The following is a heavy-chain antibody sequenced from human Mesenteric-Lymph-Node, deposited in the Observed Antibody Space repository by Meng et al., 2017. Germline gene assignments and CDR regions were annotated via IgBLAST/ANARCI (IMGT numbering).Heavy chain of an antibody. CDR1: GGTVSSYA. V-gene: IGHV1-69*06. D-gene: IGHD3-3*02. CDR2: IIPIFGTA. J-gene: IGHJ4*02. CDR3: ARAQALAPSRSGFDY. Sequence: QRVQSWAEVQKPGSSVQVPCKASGGTVSSYAISWVRQAPGQGLEWMGGIIPIFGTANYAQKFQGRVTITADKSTSTAYMELSSLRSEDTAVYYCARAQALAPSRSGFDYWGQGTLVTVSS.